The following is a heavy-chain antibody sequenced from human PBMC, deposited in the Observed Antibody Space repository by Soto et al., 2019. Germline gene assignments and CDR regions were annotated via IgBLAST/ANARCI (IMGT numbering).Heavy chain of an antibody. Sequence: QVQLVQSGAEVKKPGASVKVSCKASGYSFTSYGISWVRQAPGQGLEWMGWISAYNGNKKYAQKLKGRVTMTTDTSTNTAYMELSSLRSDDTAVYYCARDLGQQLVDYWGQGTLVTVSS. CDR2: ISAYNGNK. V-gene: IGHV1-18*01. CDR1: GYSFTSYG. CDR3: ARDLGQQLVDY. D-gene: IGHD6-13*01. J-gene: IGHJ4*02.